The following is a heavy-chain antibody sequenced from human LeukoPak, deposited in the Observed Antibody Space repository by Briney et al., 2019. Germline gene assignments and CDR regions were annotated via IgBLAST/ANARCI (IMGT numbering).Heavy chain of an antibody. D-gene: IGHD3-10*01. V-gene: IGHV4-38-2*01. CDR3: ARSRFIWDRGSNEPDTFDV. CDR1: GYSIRTGYY. Sequence: PSETLSLTCAVSGYSIRTGYYWGWVRQPPGKGLEWIGSAFHVGSPYYNSSLGSRVTISVDTSKNQLSLKLTSVTAADTAVYYCARSRFIWDRGSNEPDTFDVWGPGKMVTVSS. J-gene: IGHJ3*01. CDR2: AFHVGSP.